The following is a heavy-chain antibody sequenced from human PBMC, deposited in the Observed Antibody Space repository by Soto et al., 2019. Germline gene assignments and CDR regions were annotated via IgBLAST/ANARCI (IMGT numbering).Heavy chain of an antibody. V-gene: IGHV4-4*02. CDR2: IYHSGST. Sequence: SETLSLTCAASGGTISSSNWWRWVRQPPGKGLGWIREIYHSGSTNYNPSLKSRVTISVDKSKNQLSLKLSSVTAADTAVYYCAIDNYYDSRLNWFAPWGQGIPVTVSS. CDR3: AIDNYYDSRLNWFAP. CDR1: GGTISSSNW. D-gene: IGHD3-22*01. J-gene: IGHJ5*02.